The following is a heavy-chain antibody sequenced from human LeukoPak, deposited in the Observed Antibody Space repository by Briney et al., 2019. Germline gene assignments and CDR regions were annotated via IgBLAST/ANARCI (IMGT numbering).Heavy chain of an antibody. CDR3: ASGVVPAVSHY. J-gene: IGHJ4*02. D-gene: IGHD2-2*01. CDR1: GGSFSGYY. CDR2: INRSGTT. Sequence: SETLSLTCAVYGGSFSGYYWGWIRQPPGKGLEWIGEINRSGTTKYNPSLKSRVTISVDTSKNQFSPKLSSVTAADTAVYYCASGVVPAVSHYWGQGTLVTVSS. V-gene: IGHV4-34*01.